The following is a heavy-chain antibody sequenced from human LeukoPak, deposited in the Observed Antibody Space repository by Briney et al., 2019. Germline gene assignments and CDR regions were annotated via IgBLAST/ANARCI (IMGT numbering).Heavy chain of an antibody. CDR1: GGSISSTTYY. J-gene: IGHJ4*02. CDR2: IYYGGRT. Sequence: SETLSLTCTVSGGSISSTTYYWGWIRQPPGKGLEWIGSIYYGGRTYYNPSLKSRVIISVDTSKNQFSLKLSSVTAADTAVYFCARHPIVAVTAIVDSWGQGTLVTVSS. D-gene: IGHD2-21*02. V-gene: IGHV4-39*01. CDR3: ARHPIVAVTAIVDS.